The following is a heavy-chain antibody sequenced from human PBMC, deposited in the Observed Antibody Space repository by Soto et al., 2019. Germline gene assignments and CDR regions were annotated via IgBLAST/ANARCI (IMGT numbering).Heavy chain of an antibody. D-gene: IGHD2-21*01. CDR2: ISWNSGSI. CDR3: AKGGEDYYFDY. CDR1: GFTFDDYA. J-gene: IGHJ4*02. Sequence: EVQLVESGGGLVQPGRSPRLSCAASGFTFDDYAMHWVRQAPGKGLEWVSGISWNSGSIGYADSVKGRFTISRDNAKNSLYLQMNSLRAEDTALYYCAKGGEDYYFDYWGQGTLVTVSS. V-gene: IGHV3-9*01.